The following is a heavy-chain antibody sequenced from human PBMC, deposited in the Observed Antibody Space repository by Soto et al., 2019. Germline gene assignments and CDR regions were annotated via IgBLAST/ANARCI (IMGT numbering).Heavy chain of an antibody. CDR2: IYSGGST. D-gene: IGHD6-13*01. V-gene: IGHV3-53*01. CDR1: GLTVSSNY. J-gene: IGHJ6*02. Sequence: EVQLVESGGGLLQPGGSLRLSCAASGLTVSSNYMSWVRQAPGKGLEWVSVIYSGGSTYYADCVKGRFIISRDNSKNKLYLQMYILRTEDTAVYYCAREGSSRSCPFYYGMDVWGQGTTVTVSS. CDR3: AREGSSRSCPFYYGMDV.